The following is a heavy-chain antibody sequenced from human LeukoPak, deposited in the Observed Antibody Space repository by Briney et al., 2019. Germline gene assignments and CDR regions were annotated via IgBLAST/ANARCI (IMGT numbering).Heavy chain of an antibody. V-gene: IGHV4-59*01. Sequence: SETLSLTCTDSGGSISSYYWSWIRQPPGKGLEWIGYIYYSGSTNYNPSLKSRVTISVDTSKNQFSLKLSSVTAADTAVYYCAREHCSGGSCYSDDWGQGTLVTVSS. CDR1: GGSISSYY. CDR3: AREHCSGGSCYSDD. CDR2: IYYSGST. D-gene: IGHD2-15*01. J-gene: IGHJ4*02.